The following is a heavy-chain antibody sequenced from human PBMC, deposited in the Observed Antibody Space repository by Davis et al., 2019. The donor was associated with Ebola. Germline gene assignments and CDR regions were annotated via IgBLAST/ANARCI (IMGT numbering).Heavy chain of an antibody. CDR2: ISGSGGST. D-gene: IGHD1-26*01. Sequence: GESLKISCADSVITFSSYAMSWVRQAPGKGLEWVSAISGSGGSTYYADSVKGRFTISRDNSKNTLYLQMNSLRAEDTAVYYCAREKDSATFYDAFDIWGQGTMVTVSS. V-gene: IGHV3-23*01. J-gene: IGHJ3*02. CDR3: AREKDSATFYDAFDI. CDR1: VITFSSYA.